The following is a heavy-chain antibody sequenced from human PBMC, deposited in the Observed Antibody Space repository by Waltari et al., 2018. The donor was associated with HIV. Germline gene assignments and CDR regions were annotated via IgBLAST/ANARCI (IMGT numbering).Heavy chain of an antibody. Sequence: EVQLLESGGGLVQPGGSLRLSCAASGFTFSSYAMSWVRQAPGKGLEWVSAISGSGGSTYYADSVKGRFTISRDNSKNTLYLQMNSLRAEDTAVYYCAKDPPNLYQVEPSYYYYYGMDVWGQGTTVTVSS. D-gene: IGHD2-2*01. CDR3: AKDPPNLYQVEPSYYYYYGMDV. CDR2: ISGSGGST. J-gene: IGHJ6*02. V-gene: IGHV3-23*01. CDR1: GFTFSSYA.